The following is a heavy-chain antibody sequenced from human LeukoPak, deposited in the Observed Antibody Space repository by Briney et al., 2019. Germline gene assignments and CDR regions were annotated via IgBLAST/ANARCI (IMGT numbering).Heavy chain of an antibody. CDR3: AKKWGYSGSYPHDAFDI. CDR2: IRYDGSNK. J-gene: IGHJ3*02. D-gene: IGHD1-26*01. Sequence: GGSLRLSCAASGFTFSSYGMHWVRQAPGKGLEWVAFIRYDGSNKYYADSVKGRFTISRDNSKNTLYLQMNSLRAEDTAVYYCAKKWGYSGSYPHDAFDIWGQGTMVTVSS. V-gene: IGHV3-30*02. CDR1: GFTFSSYG.